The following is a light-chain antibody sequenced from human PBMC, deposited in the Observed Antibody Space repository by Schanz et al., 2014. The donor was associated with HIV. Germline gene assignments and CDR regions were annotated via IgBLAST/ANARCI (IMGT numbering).Light chain of an antibody. CDR1: HSISSNS. CDR3: QQYGSS. CDR2: GAS. V-gene: IGKV3-20*01. Sequence: EIVLTQSPVTLSVSPGDRVTLACRASHSISSNSVAWYQQKPGQAPRLLIYGASTRATGIPDRFSGSESGTDFTLTISRLEPEDFAVYYCQQYGSSFGPGTKVEIK. J-gene: IGKJ3*01.